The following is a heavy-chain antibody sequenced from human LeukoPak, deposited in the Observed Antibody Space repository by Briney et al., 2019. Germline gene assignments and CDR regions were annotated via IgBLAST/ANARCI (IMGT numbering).Heavy chain of an antibody. V-gene: IGHV1-18*01. CDR2: ISAYNGNT. J-gene: IGHJ4*02. CDR3: ARGPYCSGGTCYSQYFDY. D-gene: IGHD2-15*01. Sequence: VSVKVSCKASGYTFTSYGISWVRQAPGQGLEWMGWISAYNGNTNYAQKLQGRVTMTTGTSTSTAYMELRSLRSDDTAVYYCARGPYCSGGTCYSQYFDYWGQGTLVTVSS. CDR1: GYTFTSYG.